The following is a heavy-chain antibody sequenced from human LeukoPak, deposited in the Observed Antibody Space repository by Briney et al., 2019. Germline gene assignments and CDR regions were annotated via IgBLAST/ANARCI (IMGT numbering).Heavy chain of an antibody. D-gene: IGHD3-10*01. CDR3: ARGGYYGSGNDFRFDP. Sequence: SGTLSLTCAVSGDSITDIHWWTWVRQPPGKGLEWIGRIYTSGSTNYNPSLKSRVTISVDTSKNQFSLKLSSVTAADTAVYYCARGGYYGSGNDFRFDPWGQGTLVTVSS. J-gene: IGHJ5*02. V-gene: IGHV4-4*02. CDR1: GDSITDIHW. CDR2: IYTSGST.